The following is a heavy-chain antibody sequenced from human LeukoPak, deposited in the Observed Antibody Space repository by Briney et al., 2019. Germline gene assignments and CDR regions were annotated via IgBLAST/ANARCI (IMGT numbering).Heavy chain of an antibody. CDR3: ARDYTRSGSYSPPGY. V-gene: IGHV1-46*01. D-gene: IGHD1-26*01. Sequence: SSVKVSCKASGGTFTSYYMHWVRQAPGQGLEWMGIINPSGGSTSYAQKFQGRVTMTRDTSTSTVYMELSSLRSEDTAVYYCARDYTRSGSYSPPGYWGQGTLVTVSS. CDR2: INPSGGST. J-gene: IGHJ4*02. CDR1: GGTFTSYY.